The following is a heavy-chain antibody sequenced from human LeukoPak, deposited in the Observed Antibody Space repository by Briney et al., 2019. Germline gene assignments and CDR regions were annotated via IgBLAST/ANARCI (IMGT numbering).Heavy chain of an antibody. J-gene: IGHJ4*02. V-gene: IGHV3-23*01. Sequence: GGSLRLSCAASGFTFSTYAMSWVRQAPGKGLEWVSAINGIGGSTYYADSVKGRFTISRDDSKNTLYLQMNSLRAEDTAVYYCARDRYSGSYSDYWGQGTLVTVSS. D-gene: IGHD1-26*01. CDR3: ARDRYSGSYSDY. CDR2: INGIGGST. CDR1: GFTFSTYA.